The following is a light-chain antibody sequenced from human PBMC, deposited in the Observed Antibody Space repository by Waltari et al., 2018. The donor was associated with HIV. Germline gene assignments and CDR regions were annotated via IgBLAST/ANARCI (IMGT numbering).Light chain of an antibody. CDR2: AAS. CDR1: QDISSL. V-gene: IGKV1-9*01. J-gene: IGKJ5*01. Sequence: DIQLTQSPSFLSTSIGDRVTITCRASQDISSLLAWYQQQPGKAPKLLIYAASALQSGVSSRFSGSGSGTGFTLTISSLQPEDFAIYFCQQLKSSPMTFGQGTRLETK. CDR3: QQLKSSPMT.